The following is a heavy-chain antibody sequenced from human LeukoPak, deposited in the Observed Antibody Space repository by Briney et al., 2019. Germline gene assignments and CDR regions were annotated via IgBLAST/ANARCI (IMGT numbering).Heavy chain of an antibody. Sequence: ASVKVSCKASGGTFSSYAISWVRQAPGQGLEWMGGIIPIFGTANYAQKFQGRVTITADESTSTAYMELSSLRSEDTAVYYCAKDRRRGDNWFDPWGQGTLVTVSS. CDR2: IIPIFGTA. CDR3: AKDRRRGDNWFDP. V-gene: IGHV1-69*13. J-gene: IGHJ5*02. CDR1: GGTFSSYA. D-gene: IGHD3-10*01.